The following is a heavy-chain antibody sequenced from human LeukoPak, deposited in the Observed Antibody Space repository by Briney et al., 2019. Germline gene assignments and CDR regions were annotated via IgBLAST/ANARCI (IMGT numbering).Heavy chain of an antibody. CDR3: VRDNYDSSTPYYFDY. J-gene: IGHJ4*02. CDR1: GFTFSSYG. D-gene: IGHD3-22*01. V-gene: IGHV3-23*01. CDR2: ISGSGGST. Sequence: GGSLRLSCAASGFTFSSYGMSWVRQAPGKGLGWVSAISGSGGSTYYADSVKGRFTISRDNAKNSLYLQMNSLRAEDTAVYYCVRDNYDSSTPYYFDYWGQGTLVTVSS.